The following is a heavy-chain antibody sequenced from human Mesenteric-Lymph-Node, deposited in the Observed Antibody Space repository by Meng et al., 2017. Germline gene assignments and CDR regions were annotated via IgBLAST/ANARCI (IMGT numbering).Heavy chain of an antibody. CDR3: AKFGGYYYDSSGSPIY. CDR1: GFTFSSYA. J-gene: IGHJ4*02. D-gene: IGHD3-22*01. V-gene: IGHV3-23*01. CDR2: ISGSGGST. Sequence: GGSLRLSCAASGFTFSSYAMSWVRQAPGKGLEWVSAISGSGGSTYYADSVKGRFTISRDNSKNTLYLQMNSLRAEDTAVYYCAKFGGYYYDSSGSPIYWGQGTLVTVSS.